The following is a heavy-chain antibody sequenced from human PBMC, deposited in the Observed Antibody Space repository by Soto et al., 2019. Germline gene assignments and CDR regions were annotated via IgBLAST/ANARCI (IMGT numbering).Heavy chain of an antibody. Sequence: EVQLLESGGGLVQPGGSLRLSCVASGFTFGDYAMTWVRQAPGKGLEWVSTISGRGRATYYADSVKGRFTISRDNSKNTLYLQTNSLRAEDTAFYYCAKEPVNSNGGPSLLQYWGQGTLVTVSS. D-gene: IGHD4-17*01. CDR1: GFTFGDYA. J-gene: IGHJ1*01. V-gene: IGHV3-23*01. CDR3: AKEPVNSNGGPSLLQY. CDR2: ISGRGRAT.